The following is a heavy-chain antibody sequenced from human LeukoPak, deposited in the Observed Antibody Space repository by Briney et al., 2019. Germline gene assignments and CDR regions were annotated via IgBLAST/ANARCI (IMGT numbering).Heavy chain of an antibody. J-gene: IGHJ4*02. D-gene: IGHD6-19*01. Sequence: SETLSLTCAVYGGSFSGYYWSWIRQPPGKGLEGIGEINHSGSTNYNPSLKSRVTISVDTSKNQFSLKLSSVTAADTAVYYCARDVGNGRIAVAEDYFDYWGQGTLVIVSS. CDR2: INHSGST. V-gene: IGHV4-34*01. CDR1: GGSFSGYY. CDR3: ARDVGNGRIAVAEDYFDY.